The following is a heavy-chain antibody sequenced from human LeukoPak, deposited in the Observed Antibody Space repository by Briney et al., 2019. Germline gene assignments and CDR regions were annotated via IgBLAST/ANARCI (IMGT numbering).Heavy chain of an antibody. CDR1: GGSIGNYY. D-gene: IGHD5-18*01. CDR3: ARATGHTYGYAY. Sequence: PSETLSLTCTVSGGSIGNYYWTWIRQPPGKGLAWIGYIYYDGSTNYSPSLKSRVTISVDTSKRQSFLSLSSVTAADTAVYYCARATGHTYGYAYWGQGTLVTVSS. J-gene: IGHJ4*02. V-gene: IGHV4-59*01. CDR2: IYYDGST.